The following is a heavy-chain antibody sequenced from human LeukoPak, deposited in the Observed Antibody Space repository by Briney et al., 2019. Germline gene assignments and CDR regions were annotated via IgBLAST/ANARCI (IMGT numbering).Heavy chain of an antibody. V-gene: IGHV3-30*18. CDR3: AKDQQGFDY. D-gene: IGHD6-13*01. J-gene: IGHJ4*02. Sequence: GRSLRLSCAASGFTFSSYGMHWVRQAPGKGLEWVAVISYDGSNKYYADSVKGRFTISRDNSKNTLYLQMNSLRAEDMAVYYCAKDQQGFDYWGQGTLVTVSS. CDR1: GFTFSSYG. CDR2: ISYDGSNK.